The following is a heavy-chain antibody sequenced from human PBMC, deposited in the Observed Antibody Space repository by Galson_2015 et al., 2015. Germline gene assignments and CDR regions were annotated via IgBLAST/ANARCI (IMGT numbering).Heavy chain of an antibody. J-gene: IGHJ4*02. Sequence: ETLSLTCSVSGGSVTSSGYYWTWIRQPPGKGPEWIGYMDYTGGTFYNPSLKSRVTVSLDATNNQFSLRVTSVAAADTAIYYCARGSGWYAEFYWGQGMLVTVSS. CDR2: MDYTGGT. CDR1: GGSVTSSGYY. CDR3: ARGSGWYAEFY. D-gene: IGHD6-19*01. V-gene: IGHV4-61*08.